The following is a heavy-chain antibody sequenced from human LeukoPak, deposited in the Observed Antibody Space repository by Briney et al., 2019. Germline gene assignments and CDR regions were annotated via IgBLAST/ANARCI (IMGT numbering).Heavy chain of an antibody. CDR2: INSDGSDT. CDR3: ARGGYHHGFDI. J-gene: IGHJ3*02. V-gene: IGHV3-74*01. CDR1: GFTFNSYW. Sequence: GGSLRLSCAASGFTFNSYWFHWVRQAPGEGLVWVSRINSDGSDTIYAGSVKGRFTISRDNAKSTVYLQMNSLKAEDTAVYYCARGGYHHGFDIWGQGTMVTVSS. D-gene: IGHD2-15*01.